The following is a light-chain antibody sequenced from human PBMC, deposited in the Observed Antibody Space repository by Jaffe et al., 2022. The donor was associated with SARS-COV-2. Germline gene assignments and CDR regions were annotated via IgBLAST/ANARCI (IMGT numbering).Light chain of an antibody. V-gene: IGKV3-20*01. J-gene: IGKJ3*01. CDR3: QQYGSSAGGT. Sequence: EIVLTQSPGTLALSPGERATLSCRASQSVSNNYLAWYLQKPGQAPRLLIYGASNRATGIPDRFSGSGSRTDFTLTISRLEPEDFAVYYCQQYGSSAGGTFGPGTKVEIK. CDR1: QSVSNNY. CDR2: GAS.